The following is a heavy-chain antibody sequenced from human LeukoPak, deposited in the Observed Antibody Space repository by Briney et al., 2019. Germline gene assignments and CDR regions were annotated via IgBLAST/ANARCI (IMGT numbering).Heavy chain of an antibody. D-gene: IGHD6-19*01. Sequence: SQTLSLTCAISGDSVSSNSAAWNWIRQSPSRGLEWLGRTYYRSTWLNDYAGSLKSRISVNPDASKNQFSLQLNSVAPEDTAVYFCAREPHGSGLLFDYWGRGTLVTVSS. J-gene: IGHJ4*02. CDR2: TYYRSTWLN. CDR3: AREPHGSGLLFDY. CDR1: GDSVSSNSAA. V-gene: IGHV6-1*01.